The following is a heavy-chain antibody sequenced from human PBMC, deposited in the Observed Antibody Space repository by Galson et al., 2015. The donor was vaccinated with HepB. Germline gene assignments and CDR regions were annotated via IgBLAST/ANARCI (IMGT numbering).Heavy chain of an antibody. CDR3: ARDPHRLVGAKGHAGAFDI. Sequence: SLRLSCAASGFTFSCYSMNWVRQAPGKGLEWVSSISSSSSYIYYADSVKGRFTISRDNAKNSLYLQMNSLRAEDTAVYYCARDPHRLVGAKGHAGAFDIWGQGTMVTVSS. CDR2: ISSSSSYI. CDR1: GFTFSCYS. D-gene: IGHD1-26*01. J-gene: IGHJ3*02. V-gene: IGHV3-21*01.